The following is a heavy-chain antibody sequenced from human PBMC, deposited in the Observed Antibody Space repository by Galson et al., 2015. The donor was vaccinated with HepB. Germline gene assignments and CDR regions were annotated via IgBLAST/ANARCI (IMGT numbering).Heavy chain of an antibody. D-gene: IGHD3-9*01. CDR2: ISSSSSYI. CDR1: GFTFSSYS. V-gene: IGHV3-21*06. CDR3: ARERAYYDILTGYLGPNFDY. Sequence: SLRLSCAASGFTFSSYSMNWVRQAPGKGLEWVSSISSSSSYIYYADSVKGRFTISRDNAKNSLYLQMNSLRAEDTAVYYCARERAYYDILTGYLGPNFDYWGQGTLVTVSS. J-gene: IGHJ4*02.